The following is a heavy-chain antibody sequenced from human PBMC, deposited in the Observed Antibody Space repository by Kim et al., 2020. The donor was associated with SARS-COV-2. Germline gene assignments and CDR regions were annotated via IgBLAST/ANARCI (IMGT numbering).Heavy chain of an antibody. D-gene: IGHD1-26*01. V-gene: IGHV3-23*01. CDR3: AKHQGRENSAVYGLDV. J-gene: IGHJ6*02. Sequence: PVKGRFTTSRDNSKNMLYLEMNSLRAEDTAVYYCAKHQGRENSAVYGLDVWGQGTTVSVSS.